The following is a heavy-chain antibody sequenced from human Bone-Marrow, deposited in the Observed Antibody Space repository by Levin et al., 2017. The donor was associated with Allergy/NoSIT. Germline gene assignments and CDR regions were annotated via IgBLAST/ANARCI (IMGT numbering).Heavy chain of an antibody. V-gene: IGHV3-7*04. CDR1: GFTFSSYW. Sequence: LSLTCAASGFTFSSYWMTWVRLAPGKGLEWVANIKQDGSEKYYVDSVKGRFTISRDNAKNSLYLQMNSLRAEDTAVYYCAREGGSSSPAGYWGQGTLVTVSS. CDR3: AREGGSSSPAGY. J-gene: IGHJ4*02. CDR2: IKQDGSEK. D-gene: IGHD6-13*01.